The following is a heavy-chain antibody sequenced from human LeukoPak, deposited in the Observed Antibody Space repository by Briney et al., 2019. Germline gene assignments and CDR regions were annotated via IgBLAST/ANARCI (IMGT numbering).Heavy chain of an antibody. D-gene: IGHD4-23*01. CDR1: GYTFTSYG. CDR3: ARALPLPFEPIRPSYDYGGNSPPYSFDY. J-gene: IGHJ4*02. CDR2: ISAYNGNT. V-gene: IGHV1-18*01. Sequence: ASVKVSCKASGYTFTSYGISWVRQAPGQGLEWMGWISAYNGNTNYAQKLQGRVTMTTDTSTSTAYMELRSLRSDDTAVYYCARALPLPFEPIRPSYDYGGNSPPYSFDYWGQGTLVTVSS.